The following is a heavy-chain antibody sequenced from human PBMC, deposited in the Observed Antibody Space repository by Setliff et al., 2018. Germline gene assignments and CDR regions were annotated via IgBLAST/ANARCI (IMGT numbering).Heavy chain of an antibody. CDR3: SRLVRYCTTTSCQGASGAEF. CDR1: GYIFTDYG. V-gene: IGHV1-18*01. Sequence: ASVKVSCKASGYIFTDYGVSWVRQAPGQGLEWVGWISPHNGKTYYAQKLQDRATMTTDTSTTTAYLELRSLTSDDTAVYYCSRLVRYCTTTSCQGASGAEFWGQGTLVTVSS. D-gene: IGHD2-2*01. J-gene: IGHJ4*02. CDR2: ISPHNGKT.